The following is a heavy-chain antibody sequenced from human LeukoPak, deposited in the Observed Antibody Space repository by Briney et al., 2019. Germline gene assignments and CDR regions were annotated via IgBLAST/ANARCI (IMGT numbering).Heavy chain of an antibody. V-gene: IGHV5-51*01. CDR2: ILPGDSDT. Sequence: GESLQISCKGSGYNFTTYWIGWVRQMPGKGLEWMGIILPGDSDTTYSPSFQGQVIISADKSISTAYLQWSSLKASDTAMYYCARQIATYYYYIDVWGKGTTVTVSS. J-gene: IGHJ6*03. D-gene: IGHD2-21*01. CDR3: ARQIATYYYYIDV. CDR1: GYNFTTYW.